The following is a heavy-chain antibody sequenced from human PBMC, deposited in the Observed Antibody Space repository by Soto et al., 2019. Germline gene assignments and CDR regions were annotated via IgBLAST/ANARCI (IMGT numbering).Heavy chain of an antibody. Sequence: QVQLQESGPGLVEPSQTLSLICTVSGASIISYGYYWTWIRQHPGQDLEWLGNIHYRGGATYSPSYTPPLKSRIATSVDTTKRLVSLKRTSASAADTAVYYCARVPTYYQHSLGSQPFHPWAQGTLVTVPS. CDR3: ARVPTYYQHSLGSQPFHP. CDR2: IHYRGGATYSP. D-gene: IGHD5-18*01. J-gene: IGHJ5*02. CDR1: GASIISYGYY. V-gene: IGHV4-31*03.